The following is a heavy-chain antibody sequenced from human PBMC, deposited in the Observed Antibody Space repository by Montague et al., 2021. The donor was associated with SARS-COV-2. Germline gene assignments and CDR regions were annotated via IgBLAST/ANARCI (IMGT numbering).Heavy chain of an antibody. CDR2: INHSGYT. J-gene: IGHJ4*02. CDR1: GPSSSNYY. V-gene: IGHV4-34*01. CDR3: ASAPRYSFGFWAY. Sequence: ETLSLTCAVYGPSSSNYYWSWIRQSPGKGLEWVGEINHSGYTDYNPSLESRLTISLDSSKKQFSLKMTSVTAADTAIYYCASAPRYSFGFWAYWGQGTLVSVSS. D-gene: IGHD5-12*01.